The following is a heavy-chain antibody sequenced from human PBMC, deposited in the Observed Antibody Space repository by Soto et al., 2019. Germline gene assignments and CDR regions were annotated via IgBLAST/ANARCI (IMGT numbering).Heavy chain of an antibody. CDR3: ARVRGYCSGGSCYSFPYYFDY. V-gene: IGHV1-46*03. Sequence: ASVKVSCKASGYTFTSYYMHWVRQAPGQGLEWMGIINPSGGSTSYAQKFQGRVTMTRDTSTSTVYMELSSLRSEDTAVYYCARVRGYCSGGSCYSFPYYFDYWGQGTLVTVSS. D-gene: IGHD2-15*01. J-gene: IGHJ4*02. CDR2: INPSGGST. CDR1: GYTFTSYY.